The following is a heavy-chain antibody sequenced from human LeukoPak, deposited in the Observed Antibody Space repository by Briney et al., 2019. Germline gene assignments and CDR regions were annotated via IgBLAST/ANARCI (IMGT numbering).Heavy chain of an antibody. D-gene: IGHD2-15*01. Sequence: ASVKVSCKASGYTFTGYYMHWVRQAPGQGLEWMGWINPNSGGTNYAQKFQGRVTMTRDTSISTAYMELSRLRSDDTAVCYCARELGIVVVVAATTGTFDYWGQGTLVTVSS. J-gene: IGHJ4*02. V-gene: IGHV1-2*02. CDR2: INPNSGGT. CDR1: GYTFTGYY. CDR3: ARELGIVVVVAATTGTFDY.